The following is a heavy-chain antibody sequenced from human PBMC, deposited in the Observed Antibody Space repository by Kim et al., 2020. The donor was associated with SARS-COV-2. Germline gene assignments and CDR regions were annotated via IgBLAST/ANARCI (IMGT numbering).Heavy chain of an antibody. Sequence: TPSLKSRVTIAVDTSKNQFSRKLSSVTAADTAVYYCARHRLHSGSYLDYWGQGTLVTVSS. D-gene: IGHD1-26*01. CDR3: ARHRLHSGSYLDY. J-gene: IGHJ4*02. V-gene: IGHV4-39*01.